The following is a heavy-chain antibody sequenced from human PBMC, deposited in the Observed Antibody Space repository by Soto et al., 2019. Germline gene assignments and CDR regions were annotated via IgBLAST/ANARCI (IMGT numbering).Heavy chain of an antibody. CDR2: INAGNDDT. Sequence: SVKVSCKASGYTFTSYPVHWLRQATGQRLEWMGWINAGNDDTRYSQKFQGRVTITRDTFASTAYMELSSLRSEDTAVYFCARVGPTYSWNDQTFDYWGQGTLVTVSS. CDR3: ARVGPTYSWNDQTFDY. J-gene: IGHJ4*02. D-gene: IGHD1-1*01. CDR1: GYTFTSYP. V-gene: IGHV1-3*01.